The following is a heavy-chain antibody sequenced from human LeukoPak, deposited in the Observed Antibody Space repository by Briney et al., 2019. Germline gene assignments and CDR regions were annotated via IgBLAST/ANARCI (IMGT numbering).Heavy chain of an antibody. CDR3: ARVIGGYSYGYSRYNWFDP. J-gene: IGHJ5*02. D-gene: IGHD5-18*01. CDR2: INHSGST. CDR1: GGSISSYY. V-gene: IGHV4-34*01. Sequence: PSETLSLTCTVSGGSISSYYWSWIRQPPGKGLEWIGEINHSGSTNYNPSLKSRVTISVDTSKNQFSLKLSSVTAADTAVYYCARVIGGYSYGYSRYNWFDPWGQGTLVTVSS.